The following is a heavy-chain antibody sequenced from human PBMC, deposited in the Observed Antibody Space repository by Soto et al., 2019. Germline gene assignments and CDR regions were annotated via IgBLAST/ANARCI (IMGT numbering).Heavy chain of an antibody. J-gene: IGHJ5*02. CDR3: ARRYSSSWSGFDP. CDR1: GVTFSSYW. CDR2: IKQDGGEK. Sequence: GGSLRLSCAASGVTFSSYWMSWVRQAPGKGLEWVANIKQDGGEKYYVDSVKCRFTISRDNAKNSLYLQMNSLRVEDTALYYCARRYSSSWSGFDPWGQGTLVTVSS. D-gene: IGHD6-13*01. V-gene: IGHV3-7*01.